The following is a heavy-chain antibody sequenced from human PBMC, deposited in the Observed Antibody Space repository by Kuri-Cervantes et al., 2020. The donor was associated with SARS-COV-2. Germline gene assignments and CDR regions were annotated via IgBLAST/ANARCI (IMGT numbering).Heavy chain of an antibody. D-gene: IGHD2-21*01. Sequence: ESLKISCAVSGYSISSGYYWGWIRQPPGKGLEWIGSIYHSGSTYYNPSLKSRVTISVDTSKNQFSLKVTSMAAADTAVYCCARASTSVYGVLIALFSSNAFDVWGQGTMVTVSS. CDR3: ARASTSVYGVLIALFSSNAFDV. CDR2: IYHSGST. J-gene: IGHJ3*01. V-gene: IGHV4-38-2*01. CDR1: GYSISSGYY.